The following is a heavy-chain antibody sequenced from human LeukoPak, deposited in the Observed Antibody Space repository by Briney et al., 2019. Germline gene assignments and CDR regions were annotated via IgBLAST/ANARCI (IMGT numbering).Heavy chain of an antibody. CDR2: ISSSSGSI. V-gene: IGHV3-21*01. Sequence: PGGSLRLSCAASGFTFSTYSMNWVRQAPGKGLEWVSSISSSSGSIYYADSVKGRFTISRDNAKNSLYLQMNSLRAEDTAVYYCATVATDGYWGQGTLVTVSS. CDR3: ATVATDGY. CDR1: GFTFSTYS. J-gene: IGHJ4*02. D-gene: IGHD5-12*01.